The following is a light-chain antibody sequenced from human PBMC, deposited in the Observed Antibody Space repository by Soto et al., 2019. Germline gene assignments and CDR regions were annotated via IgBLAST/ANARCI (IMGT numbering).Light chain of an antibody. Sequence: DIQITQSPSTLAASVGDRVTIPFRASQTISGWLAWYQPKPGKAPKLLIYDASSLESGVPSRFSGSESGTEFILTISSLQPEDFATYYCQQYKKLYSFGQGTKVDI. CDR3: QQYKKLYS. V-gene: IGKV1-5*01. CDR1: QTISGW. CDR2: DAS. J-gene: IGKJ2*03.